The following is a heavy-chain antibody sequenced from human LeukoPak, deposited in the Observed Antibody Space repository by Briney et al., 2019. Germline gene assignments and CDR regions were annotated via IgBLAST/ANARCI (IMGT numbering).Heavy chain of an antibody. J-gene: IGHJ4*02. D-gene: IGHD1-14*01. Sequence: GGSLRLSCAASGFTFSSYGMHWVRQAPGKGLEWVAVISYDGSNKYYADSVKGRFTISRDNSKNTLYLQMNSLKTEDTAVYFCTTLRGFDYRGQGTLVTVSS. CDR3: TTLRGFDY. CDR2: ISYDGSNK. V-gene: IGHV3-30*03. CDR1: GFTFSSYG.